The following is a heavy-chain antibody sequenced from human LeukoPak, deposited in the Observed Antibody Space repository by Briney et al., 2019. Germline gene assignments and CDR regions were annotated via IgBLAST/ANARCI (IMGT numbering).Heavy chain of an antibody. CDR2: IYWDDDK. J-gene: IGHJ2*01. D-gene: IGHD6-6*01. V-gene: IGHV2-5*02. CDR1: GFSLSASGVG. Sequence: SGPTLVKPTQTLTLTCAFSGFSLSASGVGVGWIRQPPGKALEWLAVIYWDDDKRYSPSLKSRLTVTKDTSKNQVVLTMTNMDPVDTATYYCAHRSIAARGGRYFDLWGRGTLVTVSS. CDR3: AHRSIAARGGRYFDL.